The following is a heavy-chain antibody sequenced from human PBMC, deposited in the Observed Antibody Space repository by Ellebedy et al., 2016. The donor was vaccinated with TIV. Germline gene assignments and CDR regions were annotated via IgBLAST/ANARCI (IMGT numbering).Heavy chain of an antibody. J-gene: IGHJ2*01. V-gene: IGHV3-48*02. Sequence: GGSLRLSCAVSGFTFSTYSMNWVRQAPGKGLEWVSHISTSSSTIYYADSVKGRFTISRDNAKNSLYLQMNSLKDEDTAVYYCARDFGYGDSAKWYFDLWGRGTLVTVSS. CDR3: ARDFGYGDSAKWYFDL. CDR1: GFTFSTYS. CDR2: ISTSSSTI. D-gene: IGHD4-17*01.